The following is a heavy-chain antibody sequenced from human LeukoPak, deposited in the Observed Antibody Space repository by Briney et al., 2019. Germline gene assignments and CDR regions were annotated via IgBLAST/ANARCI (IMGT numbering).Heavy chain of an antibody. CDR2: ITGSGGNT. CDR1: GLTFSNYA. J-gene: IGHJ4*02. D-gene: IGHD2-15*01. Sequence: GGSLRLSCAASGLTFSNYAMSWVRQAPGKGLEWVSAITGSGGNTYHADSVKGRFTISRDNSKNTLYLQMNTLRAEDTAVYYCAKGLVGYCTGGTCYPLDYWGQGTLVTVSS. V-gene: IGHV3-23*01. CDR3: AKGLVGYCTGGTCYPLDY.